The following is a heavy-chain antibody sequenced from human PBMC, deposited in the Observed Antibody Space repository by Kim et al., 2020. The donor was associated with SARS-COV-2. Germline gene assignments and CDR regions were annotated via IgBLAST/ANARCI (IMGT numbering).Heavy chain of an antibody. D-gene: IGHD3-16*02. CDR2: INPNGGAT. CDR1: GYTFNTYY. V-gene: IGHV1-2*02. Sequence: ASVKVSCETAGYTFNTYYIHWVRQAPGQGPEWVGWINPNGGATQYAQKFQGRVTLTRDTSINTAFMELTTLESDDTAIFYCARGGIYHFDYWGQGTLVTVSS. J-gene: IGHJ4*02. CDR3: ARGGIYHFDY.